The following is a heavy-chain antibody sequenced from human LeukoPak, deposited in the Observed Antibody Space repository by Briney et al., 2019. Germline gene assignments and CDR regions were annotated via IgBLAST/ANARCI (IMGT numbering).Heavy chain of an antibody. CDR1: GGSISSYY. D-gene: IGHD1-7*01. CDR2: IYYSGST. CDR3: ARSPNWDFYYYYYMDV. Sequence: PSETLSLTCTVSGGSISSYYWSWIRQPPGKALEWIGYIYYSGSTNYNPSLKSRVTISVDTSKNQFSLKLSSVTAADTAVYYCARSPNWDFYYYYYMDVWGKGTTVTVSS. V-gene: IGHV4-59*01. J-gene: IGHJ6*03.